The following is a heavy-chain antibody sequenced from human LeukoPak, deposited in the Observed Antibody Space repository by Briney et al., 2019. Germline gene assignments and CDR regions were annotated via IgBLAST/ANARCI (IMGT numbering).Heavy chain of an antibody. V-gene: IGHV3-7*01. CDR1: GFTFSSYW. D-gene: IGHD3-3*01. CDR3: ARVAPLHHPPVFWSGYSHVDY. Sequence: HPGGSLRLSCAASGFTFSSYWMSWVRQAPGKGLEWVANIKQDGGEKYYVDSVKGRFTISRDNAKNSLYLQMNSLRAEDTAVYYCARVAPLHHPPVFWSGYSHVDYWGQGTLVTVSS. CDR2: IKQDGGEK. J-gene: IGHJ4*02.